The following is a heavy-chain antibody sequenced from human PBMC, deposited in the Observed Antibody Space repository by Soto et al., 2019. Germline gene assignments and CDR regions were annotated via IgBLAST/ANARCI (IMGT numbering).Heavy chain of an antibody. V-gene: IGHV4-59*08. J-gene: IGHJ5*02. CDR2: IYYRASS. CDR3: ARYWTDRFDP. CDR1: GGSVSTYY. D-gene: IGHD2-15*01. Sequence: QVQLQESGPGLVKPSETLSLTCTVSGGSVSTYYWSWIRQPPGKGLEWIGYIYYRASSSYNPSLRSRVPMLLDTSKNQFFLTLTSVTVADTAVYYCARYWTDRFDPWGQGTLVTVSS.